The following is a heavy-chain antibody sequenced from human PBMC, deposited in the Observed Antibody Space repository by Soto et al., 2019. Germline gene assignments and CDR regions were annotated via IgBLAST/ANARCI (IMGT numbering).Heavy chain of an antibody. D-gene: IGHD4-17*01. Sequence: SETLSLTCAVSGGSISSGGYYWSWIRQHPGKGLKWIGYIYYSGSTYYNPSLKSRVTISIDTSKNQFSLKLTSVTAADTAVYYCARDWGDYGDQKWYYYGMDVWGQGTTVTVS. CDR2: IYYSGST. V-gene: IGHV4-31*11. CDR1: GGSISSGGYY. J-gene: IGHJ6*02. CDR3: ARDWGDYGDQKWYYYGMDV.